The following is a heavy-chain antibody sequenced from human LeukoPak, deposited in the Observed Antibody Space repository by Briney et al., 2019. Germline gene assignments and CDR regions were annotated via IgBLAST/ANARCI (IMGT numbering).Heavy chain of an antibody. V-gene: IGHV3-21*04. CDR3: AKGKGAVAGTCFDY. D-gene: IGHD6-19*01. CDR1: GFTFSSYS. Sequence: GGSLRLSCAASGFTFSSYSMNWVRQAPGKGLEWVSSISSSSSYIYYADSVKGRFTISRDNAKNSLYLQMNSLRAEDTAVYYCAKGKGAVAGTCFDYWGQGTLVTVSS. J-gene: IGHJ4*02. CDR2: ISSSSSYI.